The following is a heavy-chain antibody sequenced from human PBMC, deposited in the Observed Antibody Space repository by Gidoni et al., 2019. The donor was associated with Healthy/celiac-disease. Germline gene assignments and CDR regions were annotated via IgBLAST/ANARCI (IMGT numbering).Heavy chain of an antibody. J-gene: IGHJ4*02. CDR3: ARCVGGYYGSGSYYSSDY. CDR1: GGSISSGGSY. CDR2: IYYSGST. D-gene: IGHD3-10*01. Sequence: QVQLQESGPGLVKPLQTLSLTCTVSGGSISSGGSYWSWLRQHPGKGLEWIGYIYYSGSTYYNPSLKSRVTRSVDTSKNQFSLKLSAVTAADTAVYYCARCVGGYYGSGSYYSSDYWGQGTLVTVSS. V-gene: IGHV4-31*03.